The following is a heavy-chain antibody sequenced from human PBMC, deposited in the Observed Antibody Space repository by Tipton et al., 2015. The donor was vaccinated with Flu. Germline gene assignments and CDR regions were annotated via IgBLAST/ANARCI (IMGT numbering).Heavy chain of an antibody. D-gene: IGHD3-22*01. CDR2: ISSSSSYI. CDR3: ARDPQGYYDSSGPDPGYFDY. Sequence: SLRLSCAASGFTFSSYSMNWVRQAPGKGLVWVSSISSSSSYIYYADSVKGRFTISRDNAKNSLYLQMNGLRAEDTAVYYCARDPQGYYDSSGPDPGYFDYWGQGTLVTVSS. J-gene: IGHJ4*02. V-gene: IGHV3-21*01. CDR1: GFTFSSYS.